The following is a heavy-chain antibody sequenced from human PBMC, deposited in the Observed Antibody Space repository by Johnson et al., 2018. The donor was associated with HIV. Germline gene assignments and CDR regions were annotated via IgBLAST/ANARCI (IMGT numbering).Heavy chain of an antibody. CDR2: ISFAGTKN. J-gene: IGHJ3*02. V-gene: IGHV3-30*18. CDR3: AKDRYIKGASTAFDI. CDR1: QFTFSGHG. D-gene: IGHD1-26*01. Sequence: QVQLVESGGGVVQPGRSLRLSCAASQFTFSGHGMHWVRQAPGKGLEWVAAISFAGTKNHYANSVRGRFTISRDNSKNTLYLQMNSLRADDTALYYCAKDRYIKGASTAFDIWGQGTMVTVSS.